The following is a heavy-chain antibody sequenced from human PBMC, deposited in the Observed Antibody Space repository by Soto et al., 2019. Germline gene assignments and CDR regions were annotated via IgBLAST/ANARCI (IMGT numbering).Heavy chain of an antibody. J-gene: IGHJ3*02. D-gene: IGHD3-10*01. CDR3: ARGSGTIYRQAFDI. Sequence: PXQTLSLTCAISGYSVSSNSAAWNLIRQSPSRGLEWLGRTYYSSKWYNDYAVSVKSRITINPDTSKNQFSLQLNSVTPEDTAVYYCARGSGTIYRQAFDIWGQGTMVTVSS. CDR2: TYYSSKWYN. CDR1: GYSVSSNSAA. V-gene: IGHV6-1*01.